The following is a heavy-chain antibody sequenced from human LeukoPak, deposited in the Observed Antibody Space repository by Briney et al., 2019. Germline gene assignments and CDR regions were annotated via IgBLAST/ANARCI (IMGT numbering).Heavy chain of an antibody. CDR2: IYYSGST. D-gene: IGHD6-13*01. V-gene: IGHV4-39*07. Sequence: SETLSLTCTVSGGSISSYYWSWIRQPPGKGLEWIGSIYYSGSTYYNPSLKSRVTISVDTSKNQFSLKLSSVTAADTAVYYCALSSSWQSTIDYWGQGTLVTVSS. CDR1: GGSISSYY. CDR3: ALSSSWQSTIDY. J-gene: IGHJ4*02.